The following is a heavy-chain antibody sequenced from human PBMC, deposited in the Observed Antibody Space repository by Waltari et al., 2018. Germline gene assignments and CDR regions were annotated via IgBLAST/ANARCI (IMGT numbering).Heavy chain of an antibody. CDR2: ISSSSRTK. V-gene: IGHV3-48*04. CDR3: ARDRPALGY. CDR1: GFTFSSYS. J-gene: IGHJ4*02. Sequence: EVQLVESGGGLVQPGGSLRLSCAASGFTFSSYSMNWVRHVAGKGLEWVSYISSSSRTKYYADSVKGRFTSSRDNAKNSLYLQMNSLGAEDTAVYYCARDRPALGYWGQGTLGTVSS. D-gene: IGHD3-16*01.